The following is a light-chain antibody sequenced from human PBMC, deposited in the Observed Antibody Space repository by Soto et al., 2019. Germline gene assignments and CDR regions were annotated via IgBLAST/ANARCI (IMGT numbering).Light chain of an antibody. CDR2: GAS. J-gene: IGKJ4*01. CDR3: QQYGSSPLT. V-gene: IGKV3-20*01. Sequence: EIVLTQSPGTLSLSPGERATLSCRARQSVSSSYLAWDQQKPGQAPRLLIYGASSRATGIPGRFSGSGSGTDFTLTISRLEPEDFAVYYCQQYGSSPLTFGGGTKVEIK. CDR1: QSVSSSY.